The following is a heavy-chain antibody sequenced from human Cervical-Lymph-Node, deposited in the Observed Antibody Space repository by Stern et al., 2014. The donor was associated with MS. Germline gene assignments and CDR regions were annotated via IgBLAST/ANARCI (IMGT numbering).Heavy chain of an antibody. D-gene: IGHD2-15*01. CDR3: ARGVVSNRAAATLHNLFDP. CDR1: GGTLSSSYA. J-gene: IGHJ5*02. V-gene: IGHV1-69*04. Sequence: QVQLVQSGAEEKKPGSSMNVSCKTSGGTLSSSYAITWMRQAPGQGLEWMGRIIPMLGLANYAQKFQDRVTITADTSTSTTYMELISLRSEDTAVYYCARGVVSNRAAATLHNLFDPWGQGTLVTVSS. CDR2: IIPMLGLA.